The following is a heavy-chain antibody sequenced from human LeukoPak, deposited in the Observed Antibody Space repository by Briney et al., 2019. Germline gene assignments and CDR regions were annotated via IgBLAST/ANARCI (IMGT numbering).Heavy chain of an antibody. V-gene: IGHV3-74*01. CDR3: ARALRTTRPFDY. Sequence: PGGSLRLSCAASGFTFSSYWMHWVRQAPGKGLVRVSRINSDGSSTSYADSVKGRFTISRDNAKNTLYLQMNSLRAEDTAVYYCARALRTTRPFDYWGQGTLVTVSS. CDR1: GFTFSSYW. J-gene: IGHJ4*02. D-gene: IGHD1-26*01. CDR2: INSDGSST.